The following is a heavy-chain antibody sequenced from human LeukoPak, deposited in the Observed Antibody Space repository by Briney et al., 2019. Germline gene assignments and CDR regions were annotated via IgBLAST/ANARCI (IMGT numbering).Heavy chain of an antibody. V-gene: IGHV3-23*01. Sequence: PGGSLRLSCAASGFPFSNNAMTWVRQAPGKGLEWVSAISGSGGSTYYADSVKGRFTISRDNSKNTLYLQMNSLRAEDTAVYYCAKDPFGVVTSFWFDPWGQGTLVTVSS. CDR3: AKDPFGVVTSFWFDP. CDR2: ISGSGGST. D-gene: IGHD3-3*01. J-gene: IGHJ5*02. CDR1: GFPFSNNA.